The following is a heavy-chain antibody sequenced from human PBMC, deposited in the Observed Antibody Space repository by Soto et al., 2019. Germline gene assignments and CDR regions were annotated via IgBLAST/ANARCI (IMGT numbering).Heavy chain of an antibody. CDR2: IYYSGST. J-gene: IGHJ6*02. Sequence: SETLSLTCTVSGGSVSSGSYYWSWVRQPPGKGLEWIAYIYYSGSTNYNPSLKSRVTISVDRSKNQFSLKLNSVTAADTAVYYCARATYYYYGMDVWGQGTTVTVSS. V-gene: IGHV4-61*01. D-gene: IGHD1-26*01. CDR1: GGSVSSGSYY. CDR3: ARATYYYYGMDV.